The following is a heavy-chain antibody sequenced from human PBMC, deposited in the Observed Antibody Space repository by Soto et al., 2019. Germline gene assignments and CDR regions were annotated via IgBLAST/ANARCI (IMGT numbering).Heavy chain of an antibody. V-gene: IGHV4-4*07. D-gene: IGHD6-6*01. CDR3: ARELAEAARSLDF. CDR1: GGSFSSYY. CDR2: IYTSGIT. Sequence: SESLSLTCTVSGGSFSSYYWSWIRQPAGKGLEWIGRIYTSGITNYNPSLKSRVTMSVDTSSKQFSLNMTSVTAADTAVYFCARELAEAARSLDFWGLGTLVTVSS. J-gene: IGHJ4*02.